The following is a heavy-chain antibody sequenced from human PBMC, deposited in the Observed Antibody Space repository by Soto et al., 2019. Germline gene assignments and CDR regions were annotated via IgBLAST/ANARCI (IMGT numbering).Heavy chain of an antibody. Sequence: SETLSLTCSVSGDSISNLDYFWAWIRQPPGQALEYIGYIYKSASTYYNPSFESRVAISVDTSKSQFSLNVTSVTAADTAVYFCARGRYCLTGRCFPNWFDSWGQGALVTVSS. CDR2: IYKSAST. J-gene: IGHJ5*01. CDR1: GDSISNLDYF. CDR3: ARGRYCLTGRCFPNWFDS. D-gene: IGHD7-27*01. V-gene: IGHV4-30-4*01.